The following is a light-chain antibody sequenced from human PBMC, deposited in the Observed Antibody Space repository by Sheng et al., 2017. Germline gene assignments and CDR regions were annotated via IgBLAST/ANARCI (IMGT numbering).Light chain of an antibody. CDR2: GAS. Sequence: EIVMTQSPGTLSVSPGERATLSCWASRSVSTNLAWYQQKPGQSPRLLIYGASTRATGIPARFSGSGSGTDFTLTISSLQSEDFAVYYCQQHNNWPPFLTFGGGTKVEIK. V-gene: IGKV3-15*01. CDR3: QQHNNWPPFLT. CDR1: RSVSTN. J-gene: IGKJ4*01.